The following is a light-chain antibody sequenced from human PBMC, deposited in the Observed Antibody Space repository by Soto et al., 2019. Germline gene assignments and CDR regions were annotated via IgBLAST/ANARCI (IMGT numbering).Light chain of an antibody. Sequence: DIQMTQSPSTLSASVGDRVTIACRASQSISSWLAWNQQKPGKAPKLLIYKASNLESGVPSRFSGSGSGTEFTLTISSLQPDDFATYYCQQYSSCCTFGQGTKLEIK. CDR3: QQYSSCCT. V-gene: IGKV1-5*03. J-gene: IGKJ2*02. CDR2: KAS. CDR1: QSISSW.